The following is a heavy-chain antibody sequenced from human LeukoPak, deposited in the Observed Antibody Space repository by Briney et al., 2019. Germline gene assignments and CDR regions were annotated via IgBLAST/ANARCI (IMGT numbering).Heavy chain of an antibody. J-gene: IGHJ1*01. V-gene: IGHV3-21*01. D-gene: IGHD3-22*01. CDR1: GFPFSSYS. CDR2: ISSSSSYI. Sequence: GGSLRLSCAASGFPFSSYSMNWVRQAPGKGLEWVSSISSSSSYIYYADSVKGRFTISRDNAKNTVSLQMDSLRAEDTGVYYCARAPSEVGGYYPEYFRHWGQGTLVTVSS. CDR3: ARAPSEVGGYYPEYFRH.